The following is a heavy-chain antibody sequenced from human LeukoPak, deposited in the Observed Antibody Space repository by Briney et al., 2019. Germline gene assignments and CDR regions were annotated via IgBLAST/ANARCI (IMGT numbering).Heavy chain of an antibody. D-gene: IGHD5/OR15-5a*01. J-gene: IGHJ6*03. CDR1: GFTFSSYG. CDR2: ISYDGSDK. CDR3: ARAYSVRYGLGYYYMDV. V-gene: IGHV3-30*03. Sequence: GGSLRLSCAASGFTFSSYGMHWVRQAPGKGLEWVAVISYDGSDKYYADSVKGRFTISRDNSKNTLYLQMNSLRAEDTAVYYCARAYSVRYGLGYYYMDVWGKGTTVTIS.